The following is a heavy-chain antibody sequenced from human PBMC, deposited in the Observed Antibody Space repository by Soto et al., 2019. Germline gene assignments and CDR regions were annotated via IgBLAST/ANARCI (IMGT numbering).Heavy chain of an antibody. J-gene: IGHJ4*02. V-gene: IGHV4-59*08. Sequence: PSETLSLTCTVSGGSISSYYWSWIRQPPGKGLEWIGYIYYSGSTNYNPSLKSRVTISVDTSKNQFSLKLSSVTAADTAVYYCDVSGHSIAAPRCYCFDHWGQGTLVTVSS. D-gene: IGHD4-4*01. CDR1: GGSISSYY. CDR2: IYYSGST. CDR3: DVSGHSIAAPRCYCFDH.